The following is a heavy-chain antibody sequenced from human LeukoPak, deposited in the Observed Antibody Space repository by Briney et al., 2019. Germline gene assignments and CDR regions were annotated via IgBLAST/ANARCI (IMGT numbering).Heavy chain of an antibody. CDR1: GGSISSSSYY. J-gene: IGHJ5*02. D-gene: IGHD3-10*01. V-gene: IGHV4-39*02. CDR3: ARERGGTYGSGSYYSGGFDP. Sequence: PSETLSLTCTVSGGSISSSSYYWGWIRQPPGKGLEWIGSIYYSGSTYYNPSLKSRVTISVDTSKNQFSLKLSSVTAADTAVYYCARERGGTYGSGSYYSGGFDPWGQGTLVTVSS. CDR2: IYYSGST.